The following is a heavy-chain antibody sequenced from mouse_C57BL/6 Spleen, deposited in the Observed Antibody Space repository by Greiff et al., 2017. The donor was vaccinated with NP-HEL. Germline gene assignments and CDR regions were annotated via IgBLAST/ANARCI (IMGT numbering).Heavy chain of an antibody. CDR1: GYTFTSYW. V-gene: IGHV1-64*01. D-gene: IGHD1-1*01. CDR2: IHPNSGST. CDR3: ARSYYYGSSYNFDY. Sequence: VKLQQPGAELVKPGASVKLSCKASGYTFTSYWMHWVKQRPGQGLEWIGMIHPNSGSTNYNEKFKSKATLTVDKSSSTAYMQLSSLTSEDSAVYYCARSYYYGSSYNFDYWGQGTTLTVSS. J-gene: IGHJ2*01.